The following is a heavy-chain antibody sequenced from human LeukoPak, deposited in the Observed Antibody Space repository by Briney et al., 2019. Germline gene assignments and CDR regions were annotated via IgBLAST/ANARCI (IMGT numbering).Heavy chain of an antibody. CDR2: INHSGST. CDR1: GGSFSGYY. J-gene: IGHJ3*02. CDR3: ARPAVVTAALDI. V-gene: IGHV4-34*01. D-gene: IGHD2-2*01. Sequence: KPSETLSLTCAVYGGSFSGYYWSWIRQPPGKGLEWIGEINHSGSTNYNPSLKSLVTISVDQSKNQSSLKLSSVTAADTAVYYCARPAVVTAALDIWGQGTMVTVSS.